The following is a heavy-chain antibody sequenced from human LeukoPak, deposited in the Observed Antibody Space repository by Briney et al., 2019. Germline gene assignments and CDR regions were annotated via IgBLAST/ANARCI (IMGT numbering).Heavy chain of an antibody. Sequence: PSQTLSLTCTVAGGSISSGSYYWSWIRQPAGKGLEWIGRIYTSGSTNYNPSLKSRVTISVDTSKNQFSLKRSSVTAADTAGYYCARGGFDFWSGRNRPFDHWGQGTLVTVSS. J-gene: IGHJ4*02. CDR3: ARGGFDFWSGRNRPFDH. V-gene: IGHV4-61*02. CDR2: IYTSGST. D-gene: IGHD3-3*01. CDR1: GGSISSGSYY.